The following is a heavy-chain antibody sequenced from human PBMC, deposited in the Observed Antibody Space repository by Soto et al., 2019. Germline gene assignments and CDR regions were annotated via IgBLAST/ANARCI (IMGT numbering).Heavy chain of an antibody. V-gene: IGHV4-39*01. CDR3: ARSSIAPRLFMYPCDY. J-gene: IGHJ4*02. Sequence: PSETLSLTCTVSGGSITSSSHYWGWIRQPPGKGLECIGNIYYDGNTYYNPSLKSRVTISLDTSKNQFSLRLNSVTAADTAVYYGARSSIAPRLFMYPCDYWGQGTLVTV. CDR2: IYYDGNT. CDR1: GGSITSSSHY. D-gene: IGHD6-6*01.